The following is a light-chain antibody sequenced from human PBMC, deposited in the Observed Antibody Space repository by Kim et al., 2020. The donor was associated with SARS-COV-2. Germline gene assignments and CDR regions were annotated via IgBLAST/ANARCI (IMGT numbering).Light chain of an antibody. CDR3: SSYTSSSTEV. CDR2: DVS. Sequence: GQSITHSCTGTSSDVGGYNYVSWYQQHPGKAPKLMIYDVSNRPSGVSNRFSGSKSGNTASLTISGLQAEDEADYYCSSYTSSSTEVFGTGTKVTVL. V-gene: IGLV2-14*03. J-gene: IGLJ1*01. CDR1: SSDVGGYNY.